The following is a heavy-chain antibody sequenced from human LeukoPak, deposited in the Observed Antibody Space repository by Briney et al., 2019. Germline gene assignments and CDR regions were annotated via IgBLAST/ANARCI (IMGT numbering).Heavy chain of an antibody. CDR2: ISYDGSNK. D-gene: IGHD6-19*01. V-gene: IGHV3-30-3*01. Sequence: GGSLRLSCAASGFTFSSYAMHWVRQAPGKGLEWVAVISYDGSNKYYADSVKGRFTISRDNSKNTLYLQMNSLRAEDTAVYYCARESPHMVAVAGNVDYWGQGTLVTVSS. CDR3: ARESPHMVAVAGNVDY. J-gene: IGHJ4*02. CDR1: GFTFSSYA.